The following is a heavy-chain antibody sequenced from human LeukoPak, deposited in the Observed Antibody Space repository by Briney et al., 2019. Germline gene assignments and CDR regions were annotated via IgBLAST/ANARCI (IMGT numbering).Heavy chain of an antibody. D-gene: IGHD1-26*01. V-gene: IGHV3-66*02. J-gene: IGHJ6*02. CDR3: ARPGGYYYYGMDV. CDR1: GFTVSSNY. CDR2: IYSGGST. Sequence: GGSLRLSCAASGFTVSSNYMSWVRQAPGKGLEWVSVIYSGGSTYYAGSVKGRFTISRDNSKNTLYLQMNSLRAEDTAVYYCARPGGYYYYGMDVWGQGTTVTVSS.